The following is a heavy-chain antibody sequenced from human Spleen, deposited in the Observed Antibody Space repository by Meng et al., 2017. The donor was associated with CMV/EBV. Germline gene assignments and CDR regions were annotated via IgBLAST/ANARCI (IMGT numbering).Heavy chain of an antibody. V-gene: IGHV3-30*04. D-gene: IGHD3-16*01. CDR1: GFIFSSYA. J-gene: IGHJ5*02. CDR3: ARDSNPIELWKGWFDP. Sequence: GGSLRLSCAASGFIFSSYAMHWVRQAPGKGLEWVALISYDGSTKYYTDSVKGRFTISRDNSKNTLSLQLNSLRAEDTAVYYCARDSNPIELWKGWFDPWGQGSLVTVSS. CDR2: ISYDGSTK.